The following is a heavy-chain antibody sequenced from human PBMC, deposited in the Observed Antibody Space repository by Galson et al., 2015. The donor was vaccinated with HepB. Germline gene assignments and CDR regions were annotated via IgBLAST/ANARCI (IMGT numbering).Heavy chain of an antibody. D-gene: IGHD2-2*01. CDR1: GYTFTSYA. J-gene: IGHJ4*02. CDR2: INTNTGNP. CDR3: ARRTDPVYCSSTSCYGEGDY. V-gene: IGHV7-4-1*02. Sequence: SVKVSCKASGYTFTSYAMNWVRQAPGQGLEWMGWINTNTGNPTYAQGFTGRFVFSLDTSVSTAYLQISSLKAEDTAVYYCARRTDPVYCSSTSCYGEGDYWGQGTLVTVSS.